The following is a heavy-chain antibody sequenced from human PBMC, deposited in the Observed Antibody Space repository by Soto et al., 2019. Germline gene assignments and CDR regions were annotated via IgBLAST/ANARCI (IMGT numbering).Heavy chain of an antibody. V-gene: IGHV3-33*06. CDR1: GFTFSSYG. CDR2: IWYDGSNK. CDR3: AKVWEMTLTTRNYNYGMDV. D-gene: IGHD4-17*01. Sequence: GGSLRLSCAASGFTFSSYGMHWVRQAPGKGLEWVAVIWYDGSNKYYADSVKGRFTISRDNPKNTLNLQMNRLRAEDTAVYYCAKVWEMTLTTRNYNYGMDVWGQGTTVTVSS. J-gene: IGHJ6*02.